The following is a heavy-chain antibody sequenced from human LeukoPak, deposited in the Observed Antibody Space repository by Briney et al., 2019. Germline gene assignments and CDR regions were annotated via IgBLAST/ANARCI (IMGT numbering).Heavy chain of an antibody. CDR1: GGSISSYY. CDR3: AREIYDSSGYYDY. J-gene: IGHJ4*02. D-gene: IGHD3-22*01. CDR2: IYYSGST. V-gene: IGHV4-59*01. Sequence: SETLSLTCTVSGGSISSYYWSWIRQPPGKGLEWIGYIYYSGSTNYNPSLKSRVTISVDTSKNQLSLKLSSVTAADTAVYYCAREIYDSSGYYDYWGQGTLVTVSS.